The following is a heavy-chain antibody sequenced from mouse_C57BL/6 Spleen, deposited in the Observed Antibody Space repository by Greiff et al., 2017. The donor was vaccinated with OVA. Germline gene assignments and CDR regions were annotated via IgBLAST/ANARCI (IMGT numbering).Heavy chain of an antibody. D-gene: IGHD1-1*01. CDR2: IDPSDSYT. V-gene: IGHV1-59*01. Sequence: VQLQQSGAELVRPGTSVKLSCKASGYTFTSYWMHWVKQRPGQGLEWIGVIDPSDSYTNYNQKFKGKATLTVDTSSSTAYMQLSSLTSEDSAVYYGARYANGTSYLDYWGQGTTVTVSS. CDR3: ARYANGTSYLDY. J-gene: IGHJ4*01. CDR1: GYTFTSYW.